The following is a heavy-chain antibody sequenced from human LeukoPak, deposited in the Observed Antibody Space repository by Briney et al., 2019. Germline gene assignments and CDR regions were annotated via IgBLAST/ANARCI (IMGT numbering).Heavy chain of an antibody. Sequence: SETLSLTCTVSGGSISSYYWNWIRQPPGKGPEWIGYIYYSGSTNYNPSLKSRVTISVDTSKNQFSLKLSSVTAADTAVYYCARHERYGDHHFDNWGQGTLVTVSS. V-gene: IGHV4-59*08. J-gene: IGHJ4*02. CDR1: GGSISSYY. CDR3: ARHERYGDHHFDN. CDR2: IYYSGST. D-gene: IGHD4-17*01.